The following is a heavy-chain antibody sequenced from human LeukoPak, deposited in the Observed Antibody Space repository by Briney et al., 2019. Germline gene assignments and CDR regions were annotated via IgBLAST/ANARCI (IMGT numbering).Heavy chain of an antibody. Sequence: GASVKVSCKASGGTFSSYAISWVRQAPGQGLEWMGGIIPIFGTANYAQKFQGRVTITADESTSTAYMELSSLRSEDTAVYYCAREVVAAAANNWFDPWGQGTLVTVSS. D-gene: IGHD6-13*01. CDR3: AREVVAAAANNWFDP. J-gene: IGHJ5*02. V-gene: IGHV1-69*01. CDR2: IIPIFGTA. CDR1: GGTFSSYA.